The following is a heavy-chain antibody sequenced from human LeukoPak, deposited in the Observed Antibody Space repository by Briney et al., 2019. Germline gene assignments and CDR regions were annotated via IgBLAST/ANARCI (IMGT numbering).Heavy chain of an antibody. CDR1: GGSISTYY. D-gene: IGHD6-19*01. CDR3: ARHGSDWSFDF. Sequence: SETLSLTCTVSGGSISTYYWGWIRLSPGKGLEWIGYIYYNGSPNYNPSLKSRVSISIDTSKNHFSLKLSSVTAADTAVYYCARHGSDWSFDFWGRGTLVTVSS. CDR2: IYYNGSP. J-gene: IGHJ4*02. V-gene: IGHV4-59*08.